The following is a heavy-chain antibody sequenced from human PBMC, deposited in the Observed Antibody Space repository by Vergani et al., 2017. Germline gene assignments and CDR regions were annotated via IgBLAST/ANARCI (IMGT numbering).Heavy chain of an antibody. V-gene: IGHV3-30*03. Sequence: QVQLVESGGGVVQPGGSLRLSCAASGFTFSSYGMHWVRQAPGKGLEWVAVISYDGSNKYYADSVKGRFTISRDNTKNTLHLQMNSLRAEDTAVYYCLPGSDYDFWSVLSKVSRLPIDCWG. J-gene: IGHJ6*01. CDR1: GFTFSSYG. CDR3: LPGSDYDFWSVLSKVSRLPIDC. D-gene: IGHD3-3*01. CDR2: ISYDGSNK.